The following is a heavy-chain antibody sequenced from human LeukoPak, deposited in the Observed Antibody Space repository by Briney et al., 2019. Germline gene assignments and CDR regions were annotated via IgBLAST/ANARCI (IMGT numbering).Heavy chain of an antibody. D-gene: IGHD6-19*01. CDR3: ARSFHSSGWYHDY. CDR2: ILPIFGTA. V-gene: IGHV1-69*13. J-gene: IGHJ4*02. Sequence: ASVKVSCKASGGTFSTYAISWVRQAPGQGLEWMGGILPIFGTANYAPEFQGRVTITADESTSTAYMELSSLRSEDTAVYCCARSFHSSGWYHDYWGQGTLVTVSS. CDR1: GGTFSTYA.